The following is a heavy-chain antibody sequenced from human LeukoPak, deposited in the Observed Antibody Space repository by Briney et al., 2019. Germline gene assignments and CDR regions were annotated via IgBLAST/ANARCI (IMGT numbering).Heavy chain of an antibody. J-gene: IGHJ5*02. CDR1: GYTFTSYG. Sequence: GASVKVSCKASGYTFTSYGISWVRQAPGQGLEWMGWMSAYNGNTNYAQKLQGRVTMTTDTSTSTAYMELRSLRSDDTAVYYCARVVDIVATIEEADNWFDPWGQGTLVTVSS. D-gene: IGHD5-12*01. V-gene: IGHV1-18*01. CDR2: MSAYNGNT. CDR3: ARVVDIVATIEEADNWFDP.